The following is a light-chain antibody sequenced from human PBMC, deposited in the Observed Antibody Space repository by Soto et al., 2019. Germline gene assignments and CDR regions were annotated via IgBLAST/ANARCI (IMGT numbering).Light chain of an antibody. CDR2: RNN. V-gene: IGLV1-47*01. Sequence: QSVLTQPPSASGTPGQRVTISCSGSSSNIGSNYVYWYQQFPGTAPKLLIYRNNQRPSGVPDRFSGSKSGTSASLAISGLRSEDEADYYCAVWDDSLSGHWVFGGGTKLNVL. CDR3: AVWDDSLSGHWV. J-gene: IGLJ3*02. CDR1: SSNIGSNY.